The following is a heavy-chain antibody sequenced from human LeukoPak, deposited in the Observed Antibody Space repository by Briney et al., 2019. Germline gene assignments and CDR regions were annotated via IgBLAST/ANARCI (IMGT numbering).Heavy chain of an antibody. CDR1: AFIFSNYG. V-gene: IGHV3-48*02. D-gene: IGHD1-14*01. Sequence: GGSLRLSCAASAFIFSNYGMTWVRQAPGKGLEWVSYISFTTTTEYYADSVKGRFTVSRDNAKNSVYLQMNSLRDEDTAIYYCARVGEGHSLNQLDRWGQGTLVTVSS. CDR2: ISFTTTTE. J-gene: IGHJ5*02. CDR3: ARVGEGHSLNQLDR.